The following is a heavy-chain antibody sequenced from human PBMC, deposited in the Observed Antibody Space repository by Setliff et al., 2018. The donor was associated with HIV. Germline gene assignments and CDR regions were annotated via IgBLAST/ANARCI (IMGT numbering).Heavy chain of an antibody. CDR1: GGSFSDNY. D-gene: IGHD2-8*02. V-gene: IGHV4-34*01. CDR2: INHSGRN. Sequence: SETLSLTCAVYGGSFSDNYWSGIRQSPGKGLEWIGEINHSGRNKYSPSLRSRVSISVDTSKTQFSLKLSSVTAADTAVYYCARVSSTYWYSILRNYYYHMDVWGKGTTVTVSS. CDR3: ARVSSTYWYSILRNYYYHMDV. J-gene: IGHJ6*03.